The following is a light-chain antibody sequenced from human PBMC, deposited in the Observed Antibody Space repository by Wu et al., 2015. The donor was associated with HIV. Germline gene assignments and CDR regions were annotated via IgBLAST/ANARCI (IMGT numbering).Light chain of an antibody. V-gene: IGKV1-39*01. J-gene: IGKJ3*01. CDR3: QQTFSTPRVT. CDR1: QTIHTY. CDR2: GTS. Sequence: DIQMTQSPPSLSASVGDRVTITRRASQTIHTYLNWYQQKPGKAPKLLIYGTSTLQSGVPSRFSGSGSGTDFTLTISSLQPEDFATYFCQQTFSTPRVTFGPGTKVDV.